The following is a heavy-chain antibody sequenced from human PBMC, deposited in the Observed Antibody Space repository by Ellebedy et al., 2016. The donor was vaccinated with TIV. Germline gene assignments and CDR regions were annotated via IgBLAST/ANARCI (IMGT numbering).Heavy chain of an antibody. J-gene: IGHJ5*01. CDR2: ISTGATTM. D-gene: IGHD3-9*01. CDR3: VRDRREKLRYFDWLLSNWFES. Sequence: LSLTCAASGFTFSSYEMTWVRQAPGKGLEWVSYISTGATTMYADSVQGRFTISRDNAENSVYLQMNSLRAEDTAVYYCVRDRREKLRYFDWLLSNWFESWGQGTLVTVSS. V-gene: IGHV3-48*03. CDR1: GFTFSSYE.